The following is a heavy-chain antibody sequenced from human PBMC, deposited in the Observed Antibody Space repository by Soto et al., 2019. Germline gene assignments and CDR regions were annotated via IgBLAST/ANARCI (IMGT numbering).Heavy chain of an antibody. CDR1: GGSISSYY. Sequence: SETLSLTCTVSGGSISSYYWSWIRQPPGKGLEWIGYIYYSGSTNYNPSLKSRVTISVDTSKNQFSLKLSSVTAADTAVYYCARQYSSGFFAFDIWGQGTMVTVSS. CDR2: IYYSGST. J-gene: IGHJ3*02. V-gene: IGHV4-59*08. D-gene: IGHD6-19*01. CDR3: ARQYSSGFFAFDI.